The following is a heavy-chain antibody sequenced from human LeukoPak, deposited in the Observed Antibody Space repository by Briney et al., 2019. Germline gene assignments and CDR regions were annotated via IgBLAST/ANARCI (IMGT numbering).Heavy chain of an antibody. CDR3: ARDLSGRYAFDI. V-gene: IGHV3-48*03. D-gene: IGHD3-10*01. Sequence: PGGSLKLSCAASGFTFSAYEMHWVRQAPGKGLEWVSFISTSGSTTYYADSVKGRFTISRDNARNSLYLQMNSLRDEDTAVYYCARDLSGRYAFDIWGQGTMVTVSS. J-gene: IGHJ3*02. CDR2: ISTSGSTT. CDR1: GFTFSAYE.